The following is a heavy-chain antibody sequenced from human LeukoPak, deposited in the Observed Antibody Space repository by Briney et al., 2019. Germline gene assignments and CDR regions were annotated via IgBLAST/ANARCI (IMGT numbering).Heavy chain of an antibody. D-gene: IGHD2-21*02. J-gene: IGHJ4*02. CDR1: GYTFTDFG. CDR2: ISAYNGNI. Sequence: ASVKVSCKTSGYTFTDFGISWVRQAPGQGLEWMGWISAYNGNINYAQKFQGRVTMTRDTSISTAYMELSRLRSDDTAVYYCARGTVVTDFDYWGQGTLVTVSS. V-gene: IGHV1-18*01. CDR3: ARGTVVTDFDY.